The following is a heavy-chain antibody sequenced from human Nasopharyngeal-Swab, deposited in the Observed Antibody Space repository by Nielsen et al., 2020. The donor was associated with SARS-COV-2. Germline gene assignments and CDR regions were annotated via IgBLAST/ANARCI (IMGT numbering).Heavy chain of an antibody. D-gene: IGHD6-19*01. V-gene: IGHV3-11*06. CDR1: GFTFSDYY. J-gene: IGHJ6*03. CDR2: ISSSSSYT. Sequence: GRSLRLSCAASGFTFSDYYMSWIRQAPGKGLEWVSYISSSSSYTNYADSVKGRFTISRDNAKNSLYLQMNSLRAEDTAVYYCAREAMGIAVAGTSLGYMDVWGKGTTVTVSS. CDR3: AREAMGIAVAGTSLGYMDV.